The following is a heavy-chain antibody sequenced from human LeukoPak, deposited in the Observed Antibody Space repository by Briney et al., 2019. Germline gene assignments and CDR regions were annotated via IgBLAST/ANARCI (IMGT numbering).Heavy chain of an antibody. V-gene: IGHV3-30*04. Sequence: PGGSLRLSCAVSGISVSSYAVHWVRKAPGKGLEWVAVRPQDGSNERYADSVKGRFTISRDMSKNTVFLLMNSLRGEDTAVCYCARAGSSGSYYMYYGMDVWGQGTTVVVSS. CDR1: GISVSSYA. CDR3: ARAGSSGSYYMYYGMDV. CDR2: RPQDGSNE. D-gene: IGHD6-19*01. J-gene: IGHJ6*02.